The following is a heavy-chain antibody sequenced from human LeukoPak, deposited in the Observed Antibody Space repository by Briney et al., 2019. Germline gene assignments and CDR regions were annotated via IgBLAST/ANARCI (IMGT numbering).Heavy chain of an antibody. CDR2: TSGSGSST. J-gene: IGHJ4*02. V-gene: IGHV3-23*01. CDR3: AKGNWGGEYIFDF. CDR1: GFTFGSYS. Sequence: PGGSLRLSCAASGFTFGSYSMSWVRQAPEKGLEWVSATSGSGSSTNYADSLKGRFTISRDDSKNTLYLQMNSLRAEDTAIYYCAKGNWGGEYIFDFWGQGTLVTVSS. D-gene: IGHD7-27*01.